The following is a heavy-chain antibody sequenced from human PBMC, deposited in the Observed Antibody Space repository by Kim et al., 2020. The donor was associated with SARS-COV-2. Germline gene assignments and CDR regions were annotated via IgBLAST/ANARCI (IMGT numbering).Heavy chain of an antibody. CDR1: GGSISSSNW. J-gene: IGHJ3*02. V-gene: IGHV4-4*02. D-gene: IGHD3-22*01. Sequence: SETLSLTCAVSGGSISSSNWWSWVRQPPGKGLEWIGEIYHSGSTNYNPSLKSRVTISVDKSKNQFSLKLSSVTAADTAVYYCARDRITMIVVEGVDAFDIWGQGTMVTVSS. CDR2: IYHSGST. CDR3: ARDRITMIVVEGVDAFDI.